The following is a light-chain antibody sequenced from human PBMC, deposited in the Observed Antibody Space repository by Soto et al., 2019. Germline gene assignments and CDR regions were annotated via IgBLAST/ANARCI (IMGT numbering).Light chain of an antibody. CDR3: LQHQTSPLS. CDR1: QSIRED. Sequence: DIQMTQSPSALSASVGDRVTITCRASQSIREDLAWYQQKPGKAPTRLIYGVSSLQNGVPSRFSATGSGTDFTLTINSLQPEDVATYYFLQHQTSPLSFGGGTRVESK. V-gene: IGKV1-17*01. CDR2: GVS. J-gene: IGKJ4*01.